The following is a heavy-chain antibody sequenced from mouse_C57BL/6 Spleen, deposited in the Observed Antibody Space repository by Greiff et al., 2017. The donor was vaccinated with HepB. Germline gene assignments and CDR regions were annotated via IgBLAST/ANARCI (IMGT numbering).Heavy chain of an antibody. D-gene: IGHD2-1*01. Sequence: QVQLQQPGAELVRPGTSVKLSCKASGYTFTSYWMHWVKQRPGQGLEWIGVIDPSDSYTNYNQKFKGKATLTVDTSSSTAYMQLSSLTSEDSAVYYCAKFYYGNYVYAMDYWGQGTSVTVSS. CDR2: IDPSDSYT. CDR3: AKFYYGNYVYAMDY. J-gene: IGHJ4*01. V-gene: IGHV1-59*01. CDR1: GYTFTSYW.